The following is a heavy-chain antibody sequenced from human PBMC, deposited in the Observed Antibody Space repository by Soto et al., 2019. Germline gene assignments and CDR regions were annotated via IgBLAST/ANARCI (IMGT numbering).Heavy chain of an antibody. CDR1: GDSISSYY. J-gene: IGHJ3*02. CDR3: ARHLGKAGDI. Sequence: SATLSLTRTFSGDSISSYYWSWIRQPPGKGLEWIGNIYYSGSTNYNPSLKSRVIISTDTSKNQFSLKLSSVTAADTAVYYCARHLGKAGDIWGQGTMVT. D-gene: IGHD6-13*01. CDR2: IYYSGST. V-gene: IGHV4-59*08.